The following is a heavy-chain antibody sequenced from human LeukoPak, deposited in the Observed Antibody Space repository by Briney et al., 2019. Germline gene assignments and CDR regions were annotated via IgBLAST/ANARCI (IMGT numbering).Heavy chain of an antibody. CDR2: FYYGGIT. CDR1: GASITTTLYY. V-gene: IGHV4-39*07. CDR3: ARAGRDGYSPASDSFDI. D-gene: IGHD5-24*01. J-gene: IGHJ3*02. Sequence: SETLSLTCTVSGASITTTLYYWVWARQSPGKGLEGIGGFYYGGITYYHPSLKSRVTVSVDRSRSQFSLKLISVTAADTAVYYCARAGRDGYSPASDSFDIWGQGKTVTVSS.